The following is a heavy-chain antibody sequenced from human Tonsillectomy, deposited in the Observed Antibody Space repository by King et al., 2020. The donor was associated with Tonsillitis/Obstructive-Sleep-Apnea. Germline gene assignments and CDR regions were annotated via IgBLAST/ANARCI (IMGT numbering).Heavy chain of an antibody. D-gene: IGHD3-9*01. CDR3: ARVDILNYCFYMDV. V-gene: IGHV1-18*01. CDR1: GYTFTSYG. CDR2: ISSYSGNT. Sequence: QLVQSGAEVKKPGTSVKVSCKASGYTFTSYGINWVRQAPGQGLEWMGWISSYSGNTNYAQKLQDRVTMTTDTSTSTAYMELRSLRSDDTAVYYCARVDILNYCFYMDVWGKGTTVTVSS. J-gene: IGHJ6*03.